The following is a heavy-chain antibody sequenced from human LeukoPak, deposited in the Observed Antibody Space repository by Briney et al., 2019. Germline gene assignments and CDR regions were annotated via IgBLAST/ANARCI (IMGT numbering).Heavy chain of an antibody. Sequence: GGSLRLSCAASRFTFRNHGMHWIRQAPGKGLEWVAIIWYDGSNKYYADSLNGRFTISRDNSKNTLYLQMDSLRDDDTAVYYCVRDRGALQYFDYWGQGTLVTVSS. CDR2: IWYDGSNK. V-gene: IGHV3-33*01. J-gene: IGHJ4*02. CDR3: VRDRGALQYFDY. CDR1: RFTFRNHG. D-gene: IGHD5-24*01.